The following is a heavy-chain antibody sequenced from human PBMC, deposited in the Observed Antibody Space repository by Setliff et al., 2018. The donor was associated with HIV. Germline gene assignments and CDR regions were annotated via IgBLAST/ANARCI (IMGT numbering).Heavy chain of an antibody. D-gene: IGHD6-13*01. CDR3: ARGGKIAAAGGIFDY. J-gene: IGHJ4*02. CDR2: TYYRSKWYN. V-gene: IGHV6-1*01. CDR1: GDSVSSNSAA. Sequence: SQTLSLTCAISGDSVSSNSAAWNWIRQSPSRGLEWLGRTYYRSKWYNDYAVSVKSRIIINPDTSKNQFSLQLNSVTPEDTAVYYCARGGKIAAAGGIFDYWGQGTLVTVSS.